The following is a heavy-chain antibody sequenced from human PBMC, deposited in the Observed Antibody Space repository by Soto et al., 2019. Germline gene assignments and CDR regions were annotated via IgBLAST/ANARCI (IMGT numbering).Heavy chain of an antibody. V-gene: IGHV4-59*01. Sequence: QVQLQESGPGLVKPSETLSLTCTVSGGSISSYYWSWIRQPPGKGLEWIGYIYYSGSTNYNPSLKSRVTISVDTSKNQFSLKLRSVTAADTAVYYCARDRGHYGSGRDYYYYGMDVWGQGTTVTVSS. CDR1: GGSISSYY. D-gene: IGHD3-10*01. CDR3: ARDRGHYGSGRDYYYYGMDV. J-gene: IGHJ6*02. CDR2: IYYSGST.